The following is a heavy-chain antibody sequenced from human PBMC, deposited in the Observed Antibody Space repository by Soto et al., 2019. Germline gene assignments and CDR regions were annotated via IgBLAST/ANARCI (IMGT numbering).Heavy chain of an antibody. J-gene: IGHJ4*02. CDR2: ISYDGSNK. CDR1: GFTFSSYG. D-gene: IGHD6-19*01. CDR3: AKDPDSSGWYYFDY. Sequence: GGSLRLSWAASGFTFSSYGMHWVRQAPGKGLEWVAVISYDGSNKYYADSVKGRFAISRDNSKNTLCLQMNSLRAEDTAVYYCAKDPDSSGWYYFDYWGQGTLVTVSS. V-gene: IGHV3-30*18.